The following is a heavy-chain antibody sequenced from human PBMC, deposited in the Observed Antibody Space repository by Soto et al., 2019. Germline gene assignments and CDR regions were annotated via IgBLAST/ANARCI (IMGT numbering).Heavy chain of an antibody. V-gene: IGHV3-48*01. Sequence: GGSLRLSCAASGFTFSSYSMNWVRQAPGKGLEWVSYISSSSSTIYYADSVKGRFTISRDNAKNSLYLQMNSLRAEDTAVYYCARDGGGVPAYYYYYMDVWGKGTTVTVSS. CDR1: GFTFSSYS. CDR2: ISSSSSTI. CDR3: ARDGGGVPAYYYYYMDV. J-gene: IGHJ6*03. D-gene: IGHD2-2*01.